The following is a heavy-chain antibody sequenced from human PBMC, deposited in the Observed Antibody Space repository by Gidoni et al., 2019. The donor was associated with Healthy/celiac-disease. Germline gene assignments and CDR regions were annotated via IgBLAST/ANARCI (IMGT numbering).Heavy chain of an antibody. V-gene: IGHV3-7*04. CDR1: GFPFSSYW. Sequence: EVQLVESGGGLVQPGGSLRLSCAASGFPFSSYWMSWVRQAPGKGLEWVANIKQDGSEKYYVDSVKGRFTISRDNAKNSLYLQMNSLRAEDTAVYYCARDRYSSGWYSHSLGYWGQGTLVTVSS. CDR2: IKQDGSEK. J-gene: IGHJ4*02. CDR3: ARDRYSSGWYSHSLGY. D-gene: IGHD6-19*01.